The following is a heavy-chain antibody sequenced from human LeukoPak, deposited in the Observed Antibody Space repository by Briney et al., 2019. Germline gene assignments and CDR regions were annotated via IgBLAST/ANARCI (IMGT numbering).Heavy chain of an antibody. CDR1: GFTFDDYA. Sequence: GGSLRLSCAASGFTFDDYAMHWVRHAPGKGLERVSGISGNRGSIVYADSVKGGLTISRENAKNSLYMQMNRLREENTALYYCAKDIQRYSSGWYYFDYWGQGTLVTVSS. CDR2: ISGNRGSI. V-gene: IGHV3-9*01. J-gene: IGHJ4*02. D-gene: IGHD6-19*01. CDR3: AKDIQRYSSGWYYFDY.